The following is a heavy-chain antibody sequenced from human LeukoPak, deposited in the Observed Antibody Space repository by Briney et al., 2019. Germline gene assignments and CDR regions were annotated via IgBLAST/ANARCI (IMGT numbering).Heavy chain of an antibody. CDR2: ISSSSSYI. CDR1: GFTFSSYS. CDR3: ARDEPSSGWSFDY. J-gene: IGHJ4*02. Sequence: GGSLRLSCAASGFTFSSYSMNWVRQAPGKGLEWVSSISSSSSYIYYADSVKGRFTISRDNAKNSLYLQMNSLRAEDTAVYYCARDEPSSGWSFDYWGQGTLVTVSS. V-gene: IGHV3-21*01. D-gene: IGHD6-19*01.